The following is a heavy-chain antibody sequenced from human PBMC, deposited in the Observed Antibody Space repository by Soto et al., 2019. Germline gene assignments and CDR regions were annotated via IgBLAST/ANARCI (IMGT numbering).Heavy chain of an antibody. CDR1: GFTFGSCA. V-gene: IGHV3-23*01. Sequence: GGSLRLSCAASGFTFGSCAMNWVRQAPGKGLDWVSSISAAGGSTYYADSVKGRFTISRDTSTNTLYLQMNSLRAEDTAVYYCAKDRIGTTLKGQLDQWGQGTLVTVSS. J-gene: IGHJ4*02. CDR2: ISAAGGST. D-gene: IGHD1-7*01. CDR3: AKDRIGTTLKGQLDQ.